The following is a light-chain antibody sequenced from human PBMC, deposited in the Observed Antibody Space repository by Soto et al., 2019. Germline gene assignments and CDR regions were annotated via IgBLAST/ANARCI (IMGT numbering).Light chain of an antibody. CDR2: GVT. CDR1: GSDIGAYNY. Sequence: QSALTQPASVSGSPGQSITISCTGSGSDIGAYNYVSWYQQHPGKTPKLLIHGVTRRPSGVSSRFSASKSAYTASLPISRLQAEDGANYYCSSFTTSYFYVFGPGTKVTVL. V-gene: IGLV2-14*01. CDR3: SSFTTSYFYV. J-gene: IGLJ1*01.